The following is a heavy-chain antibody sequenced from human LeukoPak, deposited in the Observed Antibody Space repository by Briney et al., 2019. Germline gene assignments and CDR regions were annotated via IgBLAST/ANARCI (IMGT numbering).Heavy chain of an antibody. CDR3: ARASSGYYYGSGSYYMAY. D-gene: IGHD3-10*01. Sequence: ASVKVSCKASGYTFTGYYMHWVRQAPGQGLEWMGWINPNSGGTNYAQKFQGRVTMTRDTSIGTAYMELSRLRSDDTAVYYCARASSGYYYGSGSYYMAYWGQGTLVTVSS. CDR1: GYTFTGYY. CDR2: INPNSGGT. V-gene: IGHV1-2*02. J-gene: IGHJ4*02.